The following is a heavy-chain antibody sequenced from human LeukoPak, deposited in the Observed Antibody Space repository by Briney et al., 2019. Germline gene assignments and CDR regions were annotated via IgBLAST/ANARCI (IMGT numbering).Heavy chain of an antibody. D-gene: IGHD3-16*02. V-gene: IGHV3-15*01. J-gene: IGHJ4*02. CDR1: GFTFSNAW. CDR3: TTYFDDYVWGSYRYNVY. CDR2: IKSKTDGGTT. Sequence: PGGSLRLSCAASGFTFSNAWMSWVRQAPGKGLEWVGRIKSKTDGGTTDYAAPVKGRFTISRDDSKNTLYLQMNSLKTEDTAVYYCTTYFDDYVWGSYRYNVYWGQGTLVTVSP.